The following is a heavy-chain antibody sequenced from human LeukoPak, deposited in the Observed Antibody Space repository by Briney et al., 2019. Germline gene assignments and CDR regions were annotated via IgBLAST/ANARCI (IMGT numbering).Heavy chain of an antibody. CDR3: ARHVVGNYDLLSFDY. J-gene: IGHJ4*02. CDR2: MFFTGDA. CDR1: SGSISSSSYY. D-gene: IGHD1-7*01. Sequence: SETLSLTCSVSSGSISSSSYYWGWVRQPPGKGLEWIGSMFFTGDAYYNPSPKSRVTISVDTSENQFSLKLSSMTAADTAVYYCARHVVGNYDLLSFDYWGQGTLVTVSS. V-gene: IGHV4-39*01.